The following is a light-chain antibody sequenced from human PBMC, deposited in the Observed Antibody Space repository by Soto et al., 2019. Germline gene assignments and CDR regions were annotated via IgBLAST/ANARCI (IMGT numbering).Light chain of an antibody. Sequence: EIVLTQSPATLSLSPGERATLSCRARQSVSSYLVWYQQKPGQAPRLLIYGASSRATGIPDRFSGSGSGTDFTLTISRLEPEDFAIYYCQQYGTSPGTFGQGTKVDIK. CDR2: GAS. CDR1: QSVSSY. V-gene: IGKV3-20*01. J-gene: IGKJ1*01. CDR3: QQYGTSPGT.